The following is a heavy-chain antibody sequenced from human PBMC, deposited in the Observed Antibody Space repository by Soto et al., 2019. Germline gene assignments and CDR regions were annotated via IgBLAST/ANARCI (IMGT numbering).Heavy chain of an antibody. D-gene: IGHD6-19*01. CDR1: GGSISSYY. CDR3: ARGYSSGWRTEDHYYYGMDV. J-gene: IGHJ6*01. V-gene: IGHV4-59*01. CDR2: IYYSWST. Sequence: SETLSLTCTVSGGSISSYYWSWIRQPPGKGLEWIGYIYYSWSTNYNPSLKSRVTISVDTSKNQFSLKLSSVTAADTAVYYCARGYSSGWRTEDHYYYGMDVWGQGTTVTVSS.